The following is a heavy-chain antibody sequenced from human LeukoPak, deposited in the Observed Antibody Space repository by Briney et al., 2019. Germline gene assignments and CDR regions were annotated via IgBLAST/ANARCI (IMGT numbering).Heavy chain of an antibody. CDR3: AREKEAFDI. J-gene: IGHJ3*02. V-gene: IGHV4-61*02. Sequence: SQTLSLTCTVSGGSISSGSYFWTWIRQPAGKGLEWIGRIHTSGSTSYNPSLKSRVTTSIDTSENQFSLKLSSVTAADTAVYYCAREKEAFDIWGQGTMVTVSS. CDR2: IHTSGST. CDR1: GGSISSGSYF.